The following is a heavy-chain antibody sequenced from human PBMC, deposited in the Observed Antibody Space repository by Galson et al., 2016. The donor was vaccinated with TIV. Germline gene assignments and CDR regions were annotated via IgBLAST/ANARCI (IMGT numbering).Heavy chain of an antibody. CDR2: INPDNGDT. J-gene: IGHJ5*02. Sequence: SVKVSCKASEDTFTAYYIHWVRQAPGLGLEWMGWINPDNGDTNYAQKFEGRVTMTRDTSMTTVYMDLSSLKSDDTAVYYCARDVGSSSTRWFDPGGRGTLVTVSS. D-gene: IGHD6-6*01. V-gene: IGHV1-2*02. CDR1: EDTFTAYY. CDR3: ARDVGSSSTRWFDP.